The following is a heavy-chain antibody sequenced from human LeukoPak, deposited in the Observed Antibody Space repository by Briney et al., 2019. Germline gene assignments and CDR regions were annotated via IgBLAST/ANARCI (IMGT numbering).Heavy chain of an antibody. CDR2: IYHSGST. CDR3: ARYYYDSSGPNWFDP. J-gene: IGHJ5*02. D-gene: IGHD3-22*01. Sequence: SETLSLTCPVSGGSISSDYWSWIRQPPGKGLEWIGEIYHSGSTNYNPSLKSRVTISVDKSKNQFSLKLSSVTAADTAVYYCARYYYDSSGPNWFDPWGQGTLVTVSS. V-gene: IGHV4-34*01. CDR1: GGSISSDY.